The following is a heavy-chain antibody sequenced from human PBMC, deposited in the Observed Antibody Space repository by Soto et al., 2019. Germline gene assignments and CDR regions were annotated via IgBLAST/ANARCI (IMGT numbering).Heavy chain of an antibody. D-gene: IGHD6-19*01. CDR3: ARDIRIAVAGPLDY. CDR1: GGSISSGGYY. CDR2: IYHSGST. V-gene: IGHV4-39*07. Sequence: SETLSLTCTVSGGSISSGGYYWSWVRQPPGKGLEWIGEIYHSGSTNYNPSLKSRVTISVDKSKNQFSLKLSSVTAADTAVYYCARDIRIAVAGPLDYWGQGTLVTVSS. J-gene: IGHJ4*02.